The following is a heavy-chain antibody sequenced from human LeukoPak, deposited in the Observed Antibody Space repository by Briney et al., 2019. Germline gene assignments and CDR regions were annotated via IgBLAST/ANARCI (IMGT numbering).Heavy chain of an antibody. CDR3: ARAFRVAAAGTWGY. D-gene: IGHD6-13*01. Sequence: ASVKVSCKASGYTFTGYYMHWVRQAPGQGLEWMGWINPNSGGTNYAQKFQGRVTMTRDTSISTAYMELSRLRSDDTAAYYCARAFRVAAAGTWGYWGQGTLVTVSS. J-gene: IGHJ4*02. CDR1: GYTFTGYY. V-gene: IGHV1-2*02. CDR2: INPNSGGT.